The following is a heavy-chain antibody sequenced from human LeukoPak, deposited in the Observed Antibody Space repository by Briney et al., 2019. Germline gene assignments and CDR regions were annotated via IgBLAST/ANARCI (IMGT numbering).Heavy chain of an antibody. V-gene: IGHV4-39*07. J-gene: IGHJ4*02. CDR1: GDSISSSFYY. Sequence: PSETLSLTCTVSGDSISSSFYYWGWLRQPPGKGPVWIGTIYYSGSTYYSPSLKSRVTMSVDTSKNQFSLKLSSVTAADTAVYYCARVLGTVTTLVYFDYWGQGTLVTVSS. D-gene: IGHD4-11*01. CDR2: IYYSGST. CDR3: ARVLGTVTTLVYFDY.